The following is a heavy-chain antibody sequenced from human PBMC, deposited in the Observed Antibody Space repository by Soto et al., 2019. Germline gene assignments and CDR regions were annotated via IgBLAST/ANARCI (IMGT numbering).Heavy chain of an antibody. Sequence: QLQLQESGPGLVKPSETLSLTCTVSGGSISSSSYYWGWIRQPPGKGLEWIGSIYYSGSTYYNPSLKSRVTISVDTSKNQFSLKLSSVTAADTAVYYCARLDGYYDSSGYWCLNRMDVWGQGTTVTVSS. CDR2: IYYSGST. D-gene: IGHD3-22*01. V-gene: IGHV4-39*01. CDR3: ARLDGYYDSSGYWCLNRMDV. J-gene: IGHJ6*02. CDR1: GGSISSSSYY.